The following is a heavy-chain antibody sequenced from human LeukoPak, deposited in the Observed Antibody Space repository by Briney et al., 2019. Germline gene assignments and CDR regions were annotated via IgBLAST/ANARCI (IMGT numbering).Heavy chain of an antibody. V-gene: IGHV3-23*01. Sequence: GGSLRLSCAASGFTFSSYAMSWVRQAPGKGLEWVSTINGGGTRTYYADSVKGRFTISRDNAKNSLYLQMNSLGPGDTALYYCVREGSYMDAFDMWGRGTMVTVSS. J-gene: IGHJ3*02. D-gene: IGHD1-26*01. CDR3: VREGSYMDAFDM. CDR2: INGGGTRT. CDR1: GFTFSSYA.